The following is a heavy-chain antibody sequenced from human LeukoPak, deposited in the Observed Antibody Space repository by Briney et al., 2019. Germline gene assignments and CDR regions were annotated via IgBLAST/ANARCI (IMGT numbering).Heavy chain of an antibody. V-gene: IGHV4-59*01. CDR1: GGSISSYY. D-gene: IGHD3-16*01. J-gene: IGHJ6*03. CDR2: IYYSGST. CDR3: ARVYYDYVWGSYSPYYYYYYMDV. Sequence: SETLSLTCTVSGGSISSYYWSWIRQPPGKGLEWIGYIYYSGSTNYNPSLKSRVTISVDTSKNQFSLKLSSVTAADTAVYYCARVYYDYVWGSYSPYYYYYYMDVWGKGTTVTVSS.